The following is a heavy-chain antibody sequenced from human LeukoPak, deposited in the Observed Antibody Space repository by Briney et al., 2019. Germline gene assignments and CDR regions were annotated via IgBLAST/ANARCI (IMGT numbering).Heavy chain of an antibody. J-gene: IGHJ6*02. D-gene: IGHD5-12*01. CDR3: ARDMNSGYDPYYYYGMDV. CDR1: GYTFTSYG. V-gene: IGHV7-4-1*02. CDR2: INTNTGNP. Sequence: ASVKVSCKASGYTFTSYGISWVRQAPGQGLEWMGWINTNTGNPTYAQGFTGRFVFSLDTSVSTAYLQISSLKAEDTAVYYCARDMNSGYDPYYYYGMDVWGQGTTVTVSS.